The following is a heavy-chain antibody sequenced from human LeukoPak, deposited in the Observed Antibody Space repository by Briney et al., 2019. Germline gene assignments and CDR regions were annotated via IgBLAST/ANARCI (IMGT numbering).Heavy chain of an antibody. Sequence: ASVKVSCKASGYTFTSYGISWVRQAPGQGLEWMGWISPYNGNTNYPQKFQGRVTMTRNTSISTAYMELSSLRSEDTAVYYCARPPSSGGSHYYYGMDVWGQGTTVTVSS. CDR3: ARPPSSGGSHYYYGMDV. CDR1: GYTFTSYG. D-gene: IGHD6-25*01. V-gene: IGHV1-18*01. J-gene: IGHJ6*02. CDR2: ISPYNGNT.